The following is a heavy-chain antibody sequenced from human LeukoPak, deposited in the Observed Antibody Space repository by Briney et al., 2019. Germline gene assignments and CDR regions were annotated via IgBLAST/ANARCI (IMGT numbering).Heavy chain of an antibody. D-gene: IGHD6-19*01. V-gene: IGHV4-59*08. Sequence: PSETLSLTCTVSSGSISSYYWSWIRQPPGKGLEWIGYIYYSGSTNYNPSLKSRVTISVDTSKNQFSLKLSSVTAADTAVYYCARRTTSYSSGWTYYFDYWGQGTLVTVSS. CDR2: IYYSGST. CDR3: ARRTTSYSSGWTYYFDY. CDR1: SGSISSYY. J-gene: IGHJ4*02.